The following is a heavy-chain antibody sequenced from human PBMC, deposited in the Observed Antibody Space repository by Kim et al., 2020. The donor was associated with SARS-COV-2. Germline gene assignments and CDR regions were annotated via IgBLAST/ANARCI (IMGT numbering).Heavy chain of an antibody. CDR2: ISGSGGST. J-gene: IGHJ3*02. V-gene: IGHV3-23*01. D-gene: IGHD1-26*01. CDR1: GFTFSSYA. Sequence: GGSLRLSCAASGFTFSSYAMSWVRQAPGKGLEWVSAISGSGGSTYYADSVKGRFTISRDNSKNTLYLQMNSLRAEDTAVYYCAKLRAASWEGEGYAFDIWGQGTMVTVSS. CDR3: AKLRAASWEGEGYAFDI.